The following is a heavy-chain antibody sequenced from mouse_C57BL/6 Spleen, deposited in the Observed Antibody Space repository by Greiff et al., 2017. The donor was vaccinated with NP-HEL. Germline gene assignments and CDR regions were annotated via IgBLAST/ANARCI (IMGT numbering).Heavy chain of an antibody. Sequence: EVMLVESGEGLVKPGGSLKLSCAASGFTFSSYAMSWVRQTPEKRLEWVAYISSGGDYIYYADTVKGRFTISRDNARNTLYLQMSSLKSEDTAMYYCTRRGLGDYAMDYWGQGTSVTVSS. CDR1: GFTFSSYA. CDR3: TRRGLGDYAMDY. CDR2: ISSGGDYI. D-gene: IGHD4-1*01. V-gene: IGHV5-9-1*02. J-gene: IGHJ4*01.